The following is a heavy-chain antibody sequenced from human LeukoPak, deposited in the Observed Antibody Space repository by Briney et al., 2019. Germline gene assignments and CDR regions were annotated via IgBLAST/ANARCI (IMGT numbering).Heavy chain of an antibody. D-gene: IGHD3-22*01. CDR2: INSDGSST. CDR1: GFTFSSYW. CDR3: ARDGNYYDSSGYYHYIDY. Sequence: GGSLRLSCAASGFTFSSYWMHWVRQAPGKGLVWVSRINSDGSSTSYADSVKGRFTISRDNAKNTLYLQMNSLRAEDTAVYYCARDGNYYDSSGYYHYIDYWGQGTLVTVSS. V-gene: IGHV3-74*01. J-gene: IGHJ4*02.